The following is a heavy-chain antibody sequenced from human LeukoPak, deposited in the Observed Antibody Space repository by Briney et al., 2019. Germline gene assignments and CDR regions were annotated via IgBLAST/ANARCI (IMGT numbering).Heavy chain of an antibody. Sequence: ASVKVSCKASGYPFIGNYIHWVRQAPGQGLEWMGIINPSGGSTSYAQKFQGRVTMTRDTSTSTVYMELSSLRSEDTAVYYCARGYCSGGSCLNWFDPWGQGTLVTVSS. J-gene: IGHJ5*02. V-gene: IGHV1-46*01. D-gene: IGHD2-15*01. CDR1: GYPFIGNY. CDR2: INPSGGST. CDR3: ARGYCSGGSCLNWFDP.